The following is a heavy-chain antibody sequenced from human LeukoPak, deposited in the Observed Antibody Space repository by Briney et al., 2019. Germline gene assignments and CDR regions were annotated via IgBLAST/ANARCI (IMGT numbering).Heavy chain of an antibody. CDR2: IIPILGIA. V-gene: IGHV1-69*04. J-gene: IGHJ4*02. D-gene: IGHD3-22*01. CDR3: ARDFYYYDSSGYTDY. Sequence: GASVKVSCKASGGTFSSYATSWVRQAPGQGLEWMGRIIPILGIANYAQKFQGRVTITADKSTSTAYMELSSLRSEDTAVYYCARDFYYYDSSGYTDYWGQGTLVTVSS. CDR1: GGTFSSYA.